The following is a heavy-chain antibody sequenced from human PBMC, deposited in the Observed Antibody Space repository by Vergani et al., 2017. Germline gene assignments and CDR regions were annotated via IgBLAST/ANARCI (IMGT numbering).Heavy chain of an antibody. CDR2: IYPGDSDT. V-gene: IGHV5-51*01. Sequence: EVQLVQSGAEVKKPGESLKISCKGSGYSFTSYWIGWVRQMPGKGLEWMGIIYPGDSDTRYSPSFQGQVTISADKSISTAYLQWSSLKASDTAMYYCARDLIVVVPAAMLPTTYYYYYMDVWGKGTTVTVSS. J-gene: IGHJ6*03. CDR3: ARDLIVVVPAAMLPTTYYYYYMDV. D-gene: IGHD2-2*01. CDR1: GYSFTSYW.